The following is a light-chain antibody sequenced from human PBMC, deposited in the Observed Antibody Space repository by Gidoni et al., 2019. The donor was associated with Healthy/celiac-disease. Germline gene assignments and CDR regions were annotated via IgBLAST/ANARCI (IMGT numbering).Light chain of an antibody. CDR1: RSDVGAYNY. J-gene: IGLJ3*02. CDR2: EVS. Sequence: QFSLPHLPPPSASPGQSVTISCTGTRSDVGAYNYVSWYQQHPGNAPKLMIYEVSKRPSGVPDRFSGSKSGNTASLTVSGLQAEDEADYYCSSYAGSNNWVFGGGTKLTVL. CDR3: SSYAGSNNWV. V-gene: IGLV2-8*01.